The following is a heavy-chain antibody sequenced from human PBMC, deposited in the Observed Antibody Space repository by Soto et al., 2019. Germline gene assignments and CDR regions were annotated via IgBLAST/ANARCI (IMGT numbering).Heavy chain of an antibody. D-gene: IGHD2-21*02. CDR2: MKSESDGGTT. V-gene: IGHV3-15*07. CDR1: GFSLSNVW. J-gene: IGHJ4*01. CDR3: TTFTVVTANDN. Sequence: EVQLVESGGCLVKPGESLRLSCAASGFSLSNVWMNWVRQAPGKGLEWVGRMKSESDGGTTEYGAPVRGRFTISRDDSSNKMSLQMNSLRSDDTAVYYCTTFTVVTANDNWGQGALVTVSS.